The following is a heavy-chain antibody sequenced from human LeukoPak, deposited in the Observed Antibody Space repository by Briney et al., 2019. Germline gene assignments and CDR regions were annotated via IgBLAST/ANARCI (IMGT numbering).Heavy chain of an antibody. D-gene: IGHD6-6*01. CDR2: IYHSGST. J-gene: IGHJ1*01. CDR3: ARDGIAARLQH. CDR1: GGSISSGGYY. Sequence: SETLTLTCTVSGGSISSGGYYWSWIRQPPGKGLEWIGYIYHSGSTYYNPSLKSRVTISVDRSKNQFSLKLSSVTAADTAVYYCARDGIAARLQHWGQGTLVNVSS. V-gene: IGHV4-30-2*01.